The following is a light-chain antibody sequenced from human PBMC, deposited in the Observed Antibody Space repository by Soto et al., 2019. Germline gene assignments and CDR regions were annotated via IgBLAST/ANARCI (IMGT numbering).Light chain of an antibody. CDR1: SRDVGNYHL. V-gene: IGLV2-23*02. CDR3: CSYAGSRTFYV. J-gene: IGLJ1*01. CDR2: EVS. Sequence: QSALTQPDSVSGSPGQSITLSCTGTSRDVGNYHLVSWYQQYPGKAPKLMIYEVSKRPSGVSNRFAGYKSGNTASLTIYGLQAEDEADYYCCSYAGSRTFYVFGTGTQLAVL.